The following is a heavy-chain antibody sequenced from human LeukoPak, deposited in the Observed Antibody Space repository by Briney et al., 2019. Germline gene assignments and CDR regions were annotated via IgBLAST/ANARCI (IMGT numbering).Heavy chain of an antibody. D-gene: IGHD2-2*01. CDR1: GFTFGSYS. Sequence: PGGSLRLSCAASGFTFGSYSMNWVRQAPGKGLEWVSSISSSSSYIYYADSVKGRFTISRDNAKNSLYLQMNSLRAEDTAVYYCARYCSSTSCSIGGFRFDPWGQGTLVTVSS. CDR2: ISSSSSYI. J-gene: IGHJ5*02. V-gene: IGHV3-21*01. CDR3: ARYCSSTSCSIGGFRFDP.